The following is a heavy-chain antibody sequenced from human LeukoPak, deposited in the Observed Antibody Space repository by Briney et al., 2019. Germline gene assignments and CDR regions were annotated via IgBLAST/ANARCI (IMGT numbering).Heavy chain of an antibody. CDR2: ISSSSSYI. V-gene: IGHV3-21*01. CDR1: GFTFSSYD. D-gene: IGHD6-13*01. CDR3: ARELELGAAAGN. J-gene: IGHJ4*02. Sequence: GGSLRLSCAASGFTFSSYDIHWVRQAPGKGLEWVSSISSSSSYIYYADSVKGRFTISRDNAKNSLYLQMNSLRAEDTAVYYCARELELGAAAGNWGQGTLVTVSS.